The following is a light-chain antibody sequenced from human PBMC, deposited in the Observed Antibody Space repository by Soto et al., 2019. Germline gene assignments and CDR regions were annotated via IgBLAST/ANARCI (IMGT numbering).Light chain of an antibody. CDR3: RSYTITSAYWV. CDR2: DVS. J-gene: IGLJ3*02. Sequence: QSVLTQPASVSGSPGQSITISCTGTSSDIGDYKYVSWYQQHPGNPPKLIIYDVSDRPSGVSNRFSGSKSGNTASLTISGLQAEDEANYYCRSYTITSAYWVFGGGTKLTVL. V-gene: IGLV2-14*03. CDR1: SSDIGDYKY.